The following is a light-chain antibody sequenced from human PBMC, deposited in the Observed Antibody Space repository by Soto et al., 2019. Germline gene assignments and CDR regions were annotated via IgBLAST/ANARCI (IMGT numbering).Light chain of an antibody. Sequence: QSVLTQPPSASGTPGQRVTISCSGSSSNIGSNYVYWYQQLPGTAPKLLIYRNNQRPSGVPDRFSGSKSGTSASLAISGLRSADEADYYCGAWDDSLSGRVFGGGTKLTVL. V-gene: IGLV1-47*01. CDR2: RNN. CDR3: GAWDDSLSGRV. CDR1: SSNIGSNY. J-gene: IGLJ2*01.